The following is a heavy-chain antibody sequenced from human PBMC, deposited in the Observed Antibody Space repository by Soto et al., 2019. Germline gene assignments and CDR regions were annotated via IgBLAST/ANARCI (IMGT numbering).Heavy chain of an antibody. Sequence: QVQLVESGGGVVQPGRSLRLSCAASGFTFSSYGMHWVRQAPGKGLEWVAVIWYDGSNKYYADSVKCRFTISSDNSKNSLDLQMNSLRAEDTAVYYCARDRREVATVRRGFDPWGQGTMVTVSS. CDR2: IWYDGSNK. V-gene: IGHV3-33*01. J-gene: IGHJ5*02. D-gene: IGHD4-17*01. CDR3: ARDRREVATVRRGFDP. CDR1: GFTFSSYG.